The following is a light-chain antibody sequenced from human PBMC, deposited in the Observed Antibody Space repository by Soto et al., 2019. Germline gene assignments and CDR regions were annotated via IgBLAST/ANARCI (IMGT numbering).Light chain of an antibody. CDR2: AAS. CDR3: QQYYDWPIT. V-gene: IGKV3-15*01. J-gene: IGKJ5*01. Sequence: EIVLTQSPATLSSFPVARVTLSCRASQYINTRLAWYQHRPGQAPRLLIYAASTRAAGIPARFSGSGSGTDFTLTISSLHSEELAIYDCQQYYDWPITFGQCTRLEIK. CDR1: QYINTR.